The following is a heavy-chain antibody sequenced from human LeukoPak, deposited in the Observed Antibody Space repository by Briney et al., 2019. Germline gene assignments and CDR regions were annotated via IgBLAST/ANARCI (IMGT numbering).Heavy chain of an antibody. Sequence: PSETLSLTCTASGGSISSYYWSGIRQPPGKGLEWVGYIYYSGSTSYNPSLRSRVSISVDTSKNQFSLKLSSVTAADTAVYFSARGGWSLYFWGRGTLVTVSS. CDR3: ARGGWSLYF. CDR1: GGSISSYY. D-gene: IGHD3-16*01. J-gene: IGHJ2*01. CDR2: IYYSGST. V-gene: IGHV4-59*01.